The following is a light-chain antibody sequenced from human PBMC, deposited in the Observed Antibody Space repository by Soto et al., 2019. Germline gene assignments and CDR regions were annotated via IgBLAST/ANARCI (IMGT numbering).Light chain of an antibody. V-gene: IGKV3-20*01. Sequence: EIVLTQSPGTLSLSPGERATLSCRASQGVSSTYLAWYQKKPGQAPRLLVYGASSRATGIPDRFSGSGSGTDFTLTVSRLEPEDFAVYYCQQYATSPLTFGGGTKVEIK. CDR3: QQYATSPLT. J-gene: IGKJ4*01. CDR2: GAS. CDR1: QGVSSTY.